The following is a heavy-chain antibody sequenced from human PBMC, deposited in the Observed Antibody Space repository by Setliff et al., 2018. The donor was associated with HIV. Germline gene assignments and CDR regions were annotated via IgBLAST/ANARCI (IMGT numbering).Heavy chain of an antibody. J-gene: IGHJ5*02. D-gene: IGHD3-22*01. Sequence: SETLSLTCTVSGASVNSHYWAWVRQPPGKGLEWIGSLYYSGNTNYNPSLKSRVTISADTSKNQFSLKLRSVTAADTAVYYCAGVLSSGYYDGPWGQGTLVTVSS. CDR3: AGVLSSGYYDGP. V-gene: IGHV4-59*02. CDR2: LYYSGNT. CDR1: GASVNSHY.